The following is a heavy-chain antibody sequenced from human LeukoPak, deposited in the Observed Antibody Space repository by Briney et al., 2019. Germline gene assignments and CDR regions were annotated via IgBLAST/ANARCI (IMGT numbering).Heavy chain of an antibody. D-gene: IGHD6-13*01. J-gene: IGHJ4*02. Sequence: GGSLRLSCAASGFTFSSYAMSWVRQAPGKGLEWVSTISGSGTSTYYADSVKGRFTISRDSSKNTLYLQMNSLRAEDTAVYYCAKPPPDSSSWLFDSWGQGTLVTVSS. V-gene: IGHV3-23*01. CDR1: GFTFSSYA. CDR2: ISGSGTST. CDR3: AKPPPDSSSWLFDS.